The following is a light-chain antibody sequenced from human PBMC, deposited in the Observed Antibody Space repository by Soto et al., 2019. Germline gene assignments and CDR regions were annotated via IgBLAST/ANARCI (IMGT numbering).Light chain of an antibody. J-gene: IGKJ1*01. CDR3: QQYNNWPET. Sequence: EIMMTQSPATLAVSPGKGRTLSCRASLGVGSNLAWYQQRPGQAPRLLIYGASTRATDAPAGISGSSSGSEFPLNSSCQQSEYSVVYWYQQYNNWPETFGQGTKVDIK. CDR1: LGVGSN. V-gene: IGKV3-15*01. CDR2: GAS.